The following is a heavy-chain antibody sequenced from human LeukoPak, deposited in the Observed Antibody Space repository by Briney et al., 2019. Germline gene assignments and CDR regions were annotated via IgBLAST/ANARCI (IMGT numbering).Heavy chain of an antibody. V-gene: IGHV3-7*01. CDR2: IKQDGSEK. J-gene: IGHJ6*03. Sequence: GGSLRLSCAASRFTFSSYGMHWVRQAPGKGLEWVANIKQDGSEKYYVDSVKGRFTISRDNAKNSLYLQMNSLRAEDTAVYYCARDIVVVPAGENYMDVWGKGTTVTVSS. CDR3: ARDIVVVPAGENYMDV. CDR1: RFTFSSYG. D-gene: IGHD2-2*01.